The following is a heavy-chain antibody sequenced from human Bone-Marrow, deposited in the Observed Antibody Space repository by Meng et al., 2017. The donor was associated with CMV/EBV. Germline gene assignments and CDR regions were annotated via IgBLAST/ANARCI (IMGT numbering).Heavy chain of an antibody. Sequence: SVKVSCKAPGGTFSSYAISWVRQAPGQGLEWMGGIIPIFGTANYAQKFQGRVTITTDESTSTAYMELSSLRSEDTAVYYCARELQDWFDPWGQGTLVTVSS. CDR2: IIPIFGTA. CDR3: ARELQDWFDP. CDR1: GGTFSSYA. J-gene: IGHJ5*02. V-gene: IGHV1-69*05. D-gene: IGHD4-11*01.